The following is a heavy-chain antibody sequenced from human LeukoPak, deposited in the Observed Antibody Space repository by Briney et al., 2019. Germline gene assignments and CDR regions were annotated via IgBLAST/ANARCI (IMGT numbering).Heavy chain of an antibody. D-gene: IGHD2-2*02. Sequence: PGGSLRLSCAASGFTFSSYSMNWVRQAPGKGLEWVANIKQDGSEKYYVDSVKGRFTISRDNAKNSMYLKMNSLRAEDTAVYYCARAGDGLVVPAVIFFGYFDYWGQGTLVTVSS. CDR2: IKQDGSEK. CDR3: ARAGDGLVVPAVIFFGYFDY. CDR1: GFTFSSYS. J-gene: IGHJ4*02. V-gene: IGHV3-7*01.